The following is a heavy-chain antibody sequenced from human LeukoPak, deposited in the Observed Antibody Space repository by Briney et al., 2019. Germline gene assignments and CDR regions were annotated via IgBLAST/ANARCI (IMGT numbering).Heavy chain of an antibody. CDR3: ARYSPDYYTMDV. J-gene: IGHJ6*02. D-gene: IGHD2-21*01. Sequence: GASVKVSCKASGYTFTSYDINWVRQATGQGLEWMGWMNPNSGNTGSAQKFQGRVTMTRNTFISTAYMELSSLRSEDTAVYYCARYSPDYYTMDVWGQGTMVTVSS. V-gene: IGHV1-8*01. CDR2: MNPNSGNT. CDR1: GYTFTSYD.